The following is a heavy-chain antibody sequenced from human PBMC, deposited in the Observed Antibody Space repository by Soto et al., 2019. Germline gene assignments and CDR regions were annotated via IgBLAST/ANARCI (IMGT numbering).Heavy chain of an antibody. CDR3: ARDADYYDSSGYLPDY. Sequence: ASVKVSCKASGYTFTSYAMHWVRQAPGQRLEWMGWINAGNGNTKYSQKFQGRVTITRDTSTSTAYMELSSLRSEDTAVYYCARDADYYDSSGYLPDYWGQGTLVTVSS. D-gene: IGHD3-22*01. J-gene: IGHJ4*02. CDR1: GYTFTSYA. CDR2: INAGNGNT. V-gene: IGHV1-3*01.